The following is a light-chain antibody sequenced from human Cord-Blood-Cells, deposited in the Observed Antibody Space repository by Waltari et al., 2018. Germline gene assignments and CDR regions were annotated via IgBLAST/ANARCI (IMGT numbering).Light chain of an antibody. CDR1: QSVSSY. CDR2: GAS. V-gene: IGKV3-11*01. Sequence: EIVLTQSPATLSLSPGERATLSCRASQSVSSYLAWYKQKPGQAPRLLIYGASNRATGIPARFSGSGSGTDFTLTISSLEPEDFAVYYCQQRSNWPRTFGQGTKVEIK. CDR3: QQRSNWPRT. J-gene: IGKJ1*01.